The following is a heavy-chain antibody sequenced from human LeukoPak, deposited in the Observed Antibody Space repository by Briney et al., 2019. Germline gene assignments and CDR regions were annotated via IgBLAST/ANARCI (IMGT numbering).Heavy chain of an antibody. CDR1: GGSISSYY. CDR2: IYYSGST. D-gene: IGHD3-22*01. CDR3: ARHPHYYYDSSGRWYFDL. J-gene: IGHJ2*01. Sequence: PSETLPLTCTVSGGSISSYYWSWIRQPPGKGLEWIGYIYYSGSTNYNPSLKSRVTISVDTSKNQFSLKLSSVTAADTAVYYCARHPHYYYDSSGRWYFDLWGRGTLVTVSS. V-gene: IGHV4-59*08.